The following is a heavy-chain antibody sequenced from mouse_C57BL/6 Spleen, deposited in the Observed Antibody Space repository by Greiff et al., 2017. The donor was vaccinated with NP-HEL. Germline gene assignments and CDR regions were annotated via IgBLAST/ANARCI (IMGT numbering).Heavy chain of an antibody. CDR1: GFTFTDYY. Sequence: EVMLVESGGGLVQPGGSLSLSCAASGFTFTDYYMSWVRQPPGKALEWLGFIRNKANGYTTEYSASVKGRFTISRDNSQSILYLQMNALRAEDSATYYCARYKGLPLYYAMDYWGQGTSVTVSS. V-gene: IGHV7-3*01. CDR3: ARYKGLPLYYAMDY. CDR2: IRNKANGYTT. D-gene: IGHD3-1*01. J-gene: IGHJ4*01.